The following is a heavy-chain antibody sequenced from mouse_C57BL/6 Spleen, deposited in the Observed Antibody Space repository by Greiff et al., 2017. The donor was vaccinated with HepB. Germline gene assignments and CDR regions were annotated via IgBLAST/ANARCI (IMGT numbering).Heavy chain of an antibody. Sequence: EVQLQQSGPELVKPGASVKISCKASGYTFTDYYMNWVKQSHGKSLEWIGDINPNNGGTSYNQKFKGKATLTVDKSSSTAYMELRSLTSEDSAVYYCVKLGLFAYWGQGTLVTVSA. V-gene: IGHV1-26*01. J-gene: IGHJ3*01. CDR2: INPNNGGT. CDR1: GYTFTDYY. CDR3: VKLGLFAY. D-gene: IGHD4-1*01.